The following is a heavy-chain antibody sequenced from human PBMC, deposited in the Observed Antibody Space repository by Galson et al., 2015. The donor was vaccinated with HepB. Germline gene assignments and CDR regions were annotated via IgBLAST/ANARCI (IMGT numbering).Heavy chain of an antibody. J-gene: IGHJ3*01. V-gene: IGHV1-3*01. CDR1: GYTFTNYA. D-gene: IGHD3-22*01. CDR2: INAGYGET. Sequence: SVKVSCKASGYTFTNYAIHWVRQAPGQRLEWMGWINAGYGETKSSENFQGRVTMTRDTSARTVYMELGSLTSEDTAVYYCARDRYDSSKYYDSDAFDVWGQGAMVTVSS. CDR3: ARDRYDSSKYYDSDAFDV.